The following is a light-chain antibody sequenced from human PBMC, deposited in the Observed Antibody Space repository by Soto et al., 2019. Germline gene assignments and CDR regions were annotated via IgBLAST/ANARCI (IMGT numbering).Light chain of an antibody. J-gene: IGKJ1*01. Sequence: EIVLTQSPATLSVSPGERATLSCSASQRVSSSYLAWYQQKPGQAPRLLIYGASSRATGIPHRFSGSGSGTDFTLTLSRLEPEDFAVYYCQQYGSSPWTFGQGTKVDIK. CDR2: GAS. CDR3: QQYGSSPWT. V-gene: IGKV3-20*01. CDR1: QRVSSSY.